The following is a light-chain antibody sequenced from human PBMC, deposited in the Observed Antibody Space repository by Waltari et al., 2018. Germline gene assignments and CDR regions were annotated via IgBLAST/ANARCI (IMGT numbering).Light chain of an antibody. J-gene: IGKJ3*01. Sequence: EIVLTQSPATLSLSPGERATLSCRASQSVSSYLAWYQQKPGQAPRLLIYDASNRATGIPARFSGSGSGTDFTLTISSLEPEDFAVYYCQQRSNGLTFG. V-gene: IGKV3-11*01. CDR2: DAS. CDR3: QQRSNGLT. CDR1: QSVSSY.